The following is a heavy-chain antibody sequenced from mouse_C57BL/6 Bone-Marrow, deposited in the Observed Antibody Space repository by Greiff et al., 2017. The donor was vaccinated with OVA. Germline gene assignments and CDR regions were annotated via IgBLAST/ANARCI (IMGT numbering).Heavy chain of an antibody. V-gene: IGHV1-62-2*01. CDR1: GYTFTEYT. CDR2: FYPGSGSI. CDR3: ARHHRLITTVAPYWYFDD. D-gene: IGHD1-1*01. J-gene: IGHJ1*03. Sequence: QVQLQQSGAELVKPGASVKLSCKASGYTFTEYTIHWVKQRSGQGLEWIGWFYPGSGSIKYNEKFKDKATLTADKSSSTVYMELSSLTSEDSAVYVCARHHRLITTVAPYWYFDDWGTGTTVTVSS.